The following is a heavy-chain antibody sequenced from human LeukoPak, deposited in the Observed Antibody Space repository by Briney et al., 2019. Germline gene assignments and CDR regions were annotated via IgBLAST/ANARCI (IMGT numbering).Heavy chain of an antibody. CDR1: GGSISSYY. D-gene: IGHD1-26*01. CDR2: IYYGGST. CDR3: ARWYSHGRYFDY. V-gene: IGHV4-59*01. J-gene: IGHJ4*03. Sequence: PSETLSLTCTVSGGSISSYYWSWIRQPPGKGLEWIGYIYYGGSTDYKPSLKSRVTISVDLSKNQFSLKLTSATAADAAVYYCARWYSHGRYFDYWGQGALVTVSS.